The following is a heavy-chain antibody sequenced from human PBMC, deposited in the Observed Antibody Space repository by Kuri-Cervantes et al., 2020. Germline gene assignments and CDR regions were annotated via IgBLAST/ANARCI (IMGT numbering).Heavy chain of an antibody. CDR2: ISWNSGDI. Sequence: SLKISCAASGFAFDDYAMHWVRQAPGKGLEWVSGISWNSGDIDYADSAKGRFTISRDNSKNSLYLQMNSLRADDTALYYCAKDTSSGWNRGFDYWGQGALVTVSS. CDR3: AKDTSSGWNRGFDY. D-gene: IGHD6-19*01. CDR1: GFAFDDYA. V-gene: IGHV3-9*01. J-gene: IGHJ4*02.